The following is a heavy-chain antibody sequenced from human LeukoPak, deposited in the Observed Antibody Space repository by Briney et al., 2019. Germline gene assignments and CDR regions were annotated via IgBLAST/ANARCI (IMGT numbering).Heavy chain of an antibody. CDR1: GGSISSYY. CDR3: ARVIGYYGSGSYRPYYFDY. Sequence: SETLSLTCTVSGGSISSYYWSWIRQPPGKGLEWIGYIYYSGSTNYNPSLKSRVTISVDTSKNQFSLKLSSVTAADTAVYYCARVIGYYGSGSYRPYYFDYWGQGTLVTVSS. D-gene: IGHD3-10*01. CDR2: IYYSGST. J-gene: IGHJ4*02. V-gene: IGHV4-59*01.